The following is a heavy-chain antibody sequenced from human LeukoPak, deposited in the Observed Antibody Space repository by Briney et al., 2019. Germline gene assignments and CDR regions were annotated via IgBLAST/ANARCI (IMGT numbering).Heavy chain of an antibody. CDR1: GGSFSGYY. J-gene: IGHJ6*02. Sequence: PSETLSLTCAVYGGSFSGYYWSWIRQPPGKGLEWIGEINHSGSTNYNPSLKSRVTISVDTSKNQFSLKLSSVTAADTAVYYCAREDSSGWYDDYYYGMDVWGQGTTVTVSS. CDR2: INHSGST. V-gene: IGHV4-34*01. D-gene: IGHD6-19*01. CDR3: AREDSSGWYDDYYYGMDV.